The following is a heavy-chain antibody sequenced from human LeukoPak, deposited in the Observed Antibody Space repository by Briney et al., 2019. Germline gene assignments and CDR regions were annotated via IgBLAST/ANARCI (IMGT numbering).Heavy chain of an antibody. J-gene: IGHJ4*02. CDR1: GFTFSSYS. Sequence: GGSLRLSCAASGFTFSSYSMNWVRQAPGKGLEWVSSISSSSSYIYYADSVKGRFTISRDNAKNSLYLQMNSLRAEDTAVYYCARGDYDYVWGSYRYEGYWGQGTLVTVSS. CDR2: ISSSSSYI. CDR3: ARGDYDYVWGSYRYEGY. V-gene: IGHV3-21*01. D-gene: IGHD3-16*02.